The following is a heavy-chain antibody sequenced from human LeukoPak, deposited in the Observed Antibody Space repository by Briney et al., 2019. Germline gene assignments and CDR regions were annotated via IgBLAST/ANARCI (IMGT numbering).Heavy chain of an antibody. V-gene: IGHV3-48*03. CDR2: ISSSGSTI. J-gene: IGHJ6*02. CDR1: GFTFSSYE. Sequence: GGLRLSCAASGFTFSSYEMNWVRQAPGKELEWVSYISSSGSTIYYADSVKGRFTISRDNAKNSLYLQMNSLRAEDTAVYYCARVSSGWYLYYYYGMDVWGQGTTVTVSS. CDR3: ARVSSGWYLYYYYGMDV. D-gene: IGHD6-19*01.